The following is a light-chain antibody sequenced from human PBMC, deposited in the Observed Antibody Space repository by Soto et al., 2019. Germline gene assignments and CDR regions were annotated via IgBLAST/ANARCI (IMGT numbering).Light chain of an antibody. CDR1: KLGDKY. CDR2: QDS. Sequence: SYELTQPPSVSVSPGQTASITCYGVKLGDKYACWYQQKPGQSPVLVIYQDSKRPSGITERFSGSNSGNTATLTISGTQAMDEADYYCQAWDSSTVVFGGGTKLTVL. J-gene: IGLJ2*01. CDR3: QAWDSSTVV. V-gene: IGLV3-1*01.